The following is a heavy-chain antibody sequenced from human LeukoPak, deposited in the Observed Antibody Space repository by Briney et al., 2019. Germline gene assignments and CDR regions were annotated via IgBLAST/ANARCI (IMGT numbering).Heavy chain of an antibody. CDR1: GGTFSSYA. D-gene: IGHD5-24*01. Sequence: ASVTVSCKASGGTFSSYAISWLRQAPGQGLEWMGRIIPIFGTANYAQKFQGRVTITTDESTSTAYMELSSLRSEDTAVYYCARSIEMATMGSPLIDYWGQGTLVTVSS. J-gene: IGHJ4*02. CDR2: IIPIFGTA. CDR3: ARSIEMATMGSPLIDY. V-gene: IGHV1-69*05.